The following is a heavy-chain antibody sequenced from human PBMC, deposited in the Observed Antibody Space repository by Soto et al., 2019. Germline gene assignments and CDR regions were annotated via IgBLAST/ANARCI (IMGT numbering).Heavy chain of an antibody. J-gene: IGHJ4*02. Sequence: GGSLRLSCAASGFTFSSYWMHWVRQAPGKGLVWVSRIKGDGSETNYADSVKGRFTISRDNAKITLYLQLNSLRAEDTAVYYCLRGNSGYGNFDYWGQGTRVTVSS. V-gene: IGHV3-74*01. CDR1: GFTFSSYW. D-gene: IGHD5-12*01. CDR3: LRGNSGYGNFDY. CDR2: IKGDGSET.